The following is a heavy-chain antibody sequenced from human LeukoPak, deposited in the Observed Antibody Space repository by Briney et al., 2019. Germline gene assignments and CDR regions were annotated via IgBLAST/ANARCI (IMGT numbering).Heavy chain of an antibody. D-gene: IGHD1-26*01. CDR3: ARQGSGRSSDY. Sequence: PSETLSLTCTGSGGSISSSSYSWGWIRQPPGKGLEWIGSIYYSGSTFYNPSLKSRVTISVDTSKNQFSLKLSYERAADTAVYYCARQGSGRSSDYWGQGTLVTVSS. J-gene: IGHJ4*02. V-gene: IGHV4-39*01. CDR1: GGSISSSSYS. CDR2: IYYSGST.